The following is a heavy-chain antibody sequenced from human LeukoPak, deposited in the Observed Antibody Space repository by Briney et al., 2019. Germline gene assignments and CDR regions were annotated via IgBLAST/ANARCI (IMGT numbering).Heavy chain of an antibody. D-gene: IGHD6-13*01. CDR2: IWYDGSNK. J-gene: IGHJ4*02. CDR3: AKELYSSSWSYYFDY. V-gene: IGHV3-33*06. Sequence: GGSLRLSCAASGFTFSSYGTHWVRQAPGKGLEWVAVIWYDGSNKYYADSVKGRFTISRDNSKNTLYLQMNSLRAEDTAVYYCAKELYSSSWSYYFDYWGQGTLVTVSS. CDR1: GFTFSSYG.